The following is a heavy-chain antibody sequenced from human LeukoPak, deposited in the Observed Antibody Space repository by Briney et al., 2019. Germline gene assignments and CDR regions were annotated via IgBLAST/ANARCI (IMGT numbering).Heavy chain of an antibody. CDR1: GYSISSGYY. CDR2: IFHTGST. CDR3: ARDHSSSSEDY. J-gene: IGHJ4*02. V-gene: IGHV4-38-2*02. D-gene: IGHD6-13*01. Sequence: SETLSLTCTVSGYSISSGYYWAWIRQPPGKGLEWIGSIFHTGSTYHNPSLKSRVTISVDTSKDQFSLKLNSVTAADTAVYYCARDHSSSSEDYWGQGTLVTVSS.